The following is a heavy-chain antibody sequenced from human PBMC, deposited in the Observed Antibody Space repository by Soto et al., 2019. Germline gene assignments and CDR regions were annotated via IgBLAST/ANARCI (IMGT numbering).Heavy chain of an antibody. J-gene: IGHJ4*02. V-gene: IGHV4-4*07. CDR1: GDSITSYY. CDR3: ARVGDSGYYWYFDY. D-gene: IGHD3-22*01. Sequence: SETLSLTCTVSGDSITSYYWTWIRQAAGKRLECIGRVFSSGTTNYNPSLKSRVTMSVDTSKNQLSLKLTSVTAADTAVYYCARVGDSGYYWYFDYWGQGALVTVSS. CDR2: VFSSGTT.